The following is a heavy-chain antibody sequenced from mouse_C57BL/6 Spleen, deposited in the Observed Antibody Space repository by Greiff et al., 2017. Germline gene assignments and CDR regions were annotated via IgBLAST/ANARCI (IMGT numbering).Heavy chain of an antibody. V-gene: IGHV1-7*01. Sequence: QVQLQQSGAELAKPGASVKLSCKASGYTFTSYWMHWVKQRPGQGLEWIGYINPSSGYTKYNQKFKDKATLTADKSSSTSYMQLSSLTYEDSAVYYCARWVASTVDDWYFGVWGTGTTVTVSS. J-gene: IGHJ1*03. D-gene: IGHD1-1*01. CDR2: INPSSGYT. CDR1: GYTFTSYW. CDR3: ARWVASTVDDWYFGV.